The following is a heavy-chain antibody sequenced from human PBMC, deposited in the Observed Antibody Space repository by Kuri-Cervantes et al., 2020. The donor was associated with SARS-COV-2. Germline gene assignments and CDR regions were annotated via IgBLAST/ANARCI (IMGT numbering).Heavy chain of an antibody. V-gene: IGHV3-30*03. CDR2: ISYDGSNK. D-gene: IGHD5-24*01. CDR3: ARLLARVEMATIDY. CDR1: GFTFSSYG. J-gene: IGHJ4*02. Sequence: GESLKISCVASGFTFSSYGMHWVRQAPGKGLEWVAVISYDGSNKYYADSVKGRFTISRDSATNSLYLQMNSLRAEDTAVYYCARLLARVEMATIDYWGQGTLVTVSS.